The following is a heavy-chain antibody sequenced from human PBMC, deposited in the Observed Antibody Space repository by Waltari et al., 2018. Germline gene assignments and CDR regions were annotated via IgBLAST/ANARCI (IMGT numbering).Heavy chain of an antibody. J-gene: IGHJ4*02. CDR1: GFTFSSYA. V-gene: IGHV3-23*01. CDR3: AKSQGITIFGVLPSKAEYFDY. CDR2: ISGSGGST. Sequence: EVQLLESGGGLVQPGGSLRLSCAASGFTFSSYAMSWVRQAPGKGLDWVSAISGSGGSTYYADSVKGRFTISRDNSKNTLYLQMNSLRAEDTAVYYCAKSQGITIFGVLPSKAEYFDYWGQGTLVTVSS. D-gene: IGHD3-3*01.